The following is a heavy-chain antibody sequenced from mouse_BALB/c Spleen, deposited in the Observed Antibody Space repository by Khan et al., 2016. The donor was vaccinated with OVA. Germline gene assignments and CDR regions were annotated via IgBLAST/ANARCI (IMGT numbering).Heavy chain of an antibody. J-gene: IGHJ2*01. CDR1: GYTFTSYW. CDR2: TNPTNGRT. Sequence: VQLQQSGAELVKAGASVKMSCKASGYTFTSYWMHWVKQRLGQGLEWFAETNPTNGRTYYNEKFKSKATLTVDKSSSTAYMLLSGPTFEDSAVYYCARIKKIVATYFDYWGQGNTRTVSS. CDR3: ARIKKIVATYFDY. D-gene: IGHD1-1*01. V-gene: IGHV1S81*02.